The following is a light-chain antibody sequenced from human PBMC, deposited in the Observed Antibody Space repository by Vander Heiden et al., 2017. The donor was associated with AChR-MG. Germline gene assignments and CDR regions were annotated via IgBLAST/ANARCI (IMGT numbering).Light chain of an antibody. CDR1: QSVGSTY. J-gene: IGKJ5*01. CDR3: QQYGSSVIT. CDR2: GAS. Sequence: IVLTQSPGPLSLSPGERATISCRASQSVGSTYLAWYQQKPGQAPRLLIYGASSRATGIPDKFSGSGSGTDFTLTISRLEPDDFAVYYCQQYGSSVITFGQGTRLDIK. V-gene: IGKV3-20*01.